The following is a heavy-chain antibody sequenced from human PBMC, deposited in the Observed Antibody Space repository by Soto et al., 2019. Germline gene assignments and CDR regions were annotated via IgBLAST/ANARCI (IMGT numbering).Heavy chain of an antibody. V-gene: IGHV3-48*02. Sequence: GGSLRLSCAASGFTFSSYSMNWVRQAPGKGLEWVSYISSSSSTIYYADSVKGRFTISRDNAKNSLYLQMNSLRDEDTAVYYCAREMGSSYDILPQGYYYYMAVGGKGPTVTVSS. CDR1: GFTFSSYS. CDR3: AREMGSSYDILPQGYYYYMAV. D-gene: IGHD3-9*01. CDR2: ISSSSSTI. J-gene: IGHJ6*03.